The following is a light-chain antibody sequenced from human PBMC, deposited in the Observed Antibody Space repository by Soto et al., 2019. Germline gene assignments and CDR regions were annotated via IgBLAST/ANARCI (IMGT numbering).Light chain of an antibody. CDR3: SSYTSSSTLDV. CDR2: DVS. V-gene: IGLV2-14*01. Sequence: QSALTQPASVSGSPGQSITISCTGTSSDVGGYNYVSWYQQHPGKAPKLMIYDVSNRPSGVSNRFSGSKSVNTASLTSSGLQSDDDAEYYCSSYTSSSTLDVFGTGTKLTVL. J-gene: IGLJ1*01. CDR1: SSDVGGYNY.